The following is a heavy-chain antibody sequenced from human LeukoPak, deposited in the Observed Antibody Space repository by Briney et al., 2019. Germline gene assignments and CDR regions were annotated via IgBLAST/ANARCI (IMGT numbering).Heavy chain of an antibody. CDR3: ARGRDTAMT. D-gene: IGHD5-18*01. Sequence: SETLSLPCTVSGASISTYYGSWLREPPGRGLECIGYIYHTGSTDYNPSLKSRVTISVDTSKNQFSPKLSSVTAADTAVYYCARGRDTAMTWGQGTLVTVSS. V-gene: IGHV4-59*13. CDR1: GASISTYY. J-gene: IGHJ5*02. CDR2: IYHTGST.